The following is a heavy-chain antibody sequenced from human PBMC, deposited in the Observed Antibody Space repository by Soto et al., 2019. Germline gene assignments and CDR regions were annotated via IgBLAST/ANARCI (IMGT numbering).Heavy chain of an antibody. J-gene: IGHJ4*02. CDR2: ISYDGSNK. Sequence: PGGSLRLSCAASGFTFSSYAMHWVRQAPGKGLEWVAVISYDGSNKYYADSVKGRFTISRDNSKNTLYLQMNSLRAEDTAVYYCARDHLQDYDILTGVSDYWGQGTLVTVSS. D-gene: IGHD3-9*01. V-gene: IGHV3-30-3*01. CDR3: ARDHLQDYDILTGVSDY. CDR1: GFTFSSYA.